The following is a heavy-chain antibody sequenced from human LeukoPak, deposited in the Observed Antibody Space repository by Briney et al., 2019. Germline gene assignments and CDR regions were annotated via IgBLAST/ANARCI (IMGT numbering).Heavy chain of an antibody. J-gene: IGHJ4*02. D-gene: IGHD5-18*01. CDR3: ARTQYRPFDY. CDR2: INHSGST. Sequence: SETLSLTCAVYGGSFSGYYWSWIRQPPGKGLEWIGEINHSGSTNYNPSLKSRATISVDTSKNQFSLKLSSVTAADTAVYYCARTQYRPFDYWGQGTLVTVSS. CDR1: GGSFSGYY. V-gene: IGHV4-34*01.